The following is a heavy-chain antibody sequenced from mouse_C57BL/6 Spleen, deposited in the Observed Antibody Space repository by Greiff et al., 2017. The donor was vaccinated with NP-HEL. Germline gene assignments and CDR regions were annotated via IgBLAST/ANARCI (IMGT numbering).Heavy chain of an antibody. CDR3: ARTARIKY. CDR1: GYSITSGYG. Sequence: VQLKESGPGLVKPSQSLSLTCTVTGYSITSGYGWNWIRQFPGNKLEWMGYISYSGSTNYNPSLKSRISITRDISKNQFFRQLNSVTTEDTATYYCARTARIKYWGQGTTLTVSS. J-gene: IGHJ2*01. CDR2: ISYSGST. V-gene: IGHV3-2*02. D-gene: IGHD1-2*01.